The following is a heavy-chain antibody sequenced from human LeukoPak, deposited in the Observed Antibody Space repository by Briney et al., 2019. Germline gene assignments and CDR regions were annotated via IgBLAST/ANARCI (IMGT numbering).Heavy chain of an antibody. J-gene: IGHJ4*02. V-gene: IGHV4-4*07. CDR3: ARDGPGVAAAGNSRFDY. CDR2: IYTSGST. CDR1: GGSISSYY. Sequence: SETLSLTCTVSGGSISSYYWSWIRQPAGKGLEWIGRIYTSGSTNYNPSLTSRVTMSVDTSKNQFSLKLSSVTAADTAVYYCARDGPGVAAAGNSRFDYWGQGTLVTVSS. D-gene: IGHD6-13*01.